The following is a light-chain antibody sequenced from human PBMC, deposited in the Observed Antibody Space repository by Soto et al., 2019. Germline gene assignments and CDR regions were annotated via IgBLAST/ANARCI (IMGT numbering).Light chain of an antibody. V-gene: IGKV3-11*01. Sequence: EIVLPQPPATLSLSPGERATLSCRASQSVSSYLAWYQQKPGQAPRLLIYDASNRDTGIPARISGSGSGTDCTITISSLGHEDFAVYYCQQHSNWPLAFGQVTKVE. J-gene: IGKJ1*01. CDR2: DAS. CDR1: QSVSSY. CDR3: QQHSNWPLA.